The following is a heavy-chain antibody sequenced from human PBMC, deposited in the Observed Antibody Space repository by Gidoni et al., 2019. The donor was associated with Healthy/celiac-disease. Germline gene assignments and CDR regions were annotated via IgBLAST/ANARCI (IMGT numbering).Heavy chain of an antibody. V-gene: IGHV5-51*01. CDR1: GYSFTSYW. Sequence: EVQLVQSGAEVKKPGESLTISCKGSGYSFTSYWIGWVRQMPGQGLEWMGIIYPGDSDTRYSPSCQGQVTISADKSISTAYLQWSSLKASDTAMYYCARSKRAAPPSYWFDPWGQGTLVTVSS. D-gene: IGHD6-13*01. J-gene: IGHJ5*02. CDR3: ARSKRAAPPSYWFDP. CDR2: IYPGDSDT.